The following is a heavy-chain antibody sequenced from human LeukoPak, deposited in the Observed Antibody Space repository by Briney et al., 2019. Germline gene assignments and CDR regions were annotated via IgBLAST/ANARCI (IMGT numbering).Heavy chain of an antibody. CDR1: GGTFSSYA. V-gene: IGHV1-69*04. D-gene: IGHD2-2*01. CDR2: IIPILGIA. CDR3: ARDSGRYCSSTSCYYY. J-gene: IGHJ4*02. Sequence: ASVKVSCKASGGTFSSYAISWVRQAPGQGLEWMGRIIPILGIANYAQKFQGRVTITADKSTSTAYMELSSLRSEDTAVYYCARDSGRYCSSTSCYYYWGQGTLVTVSS.